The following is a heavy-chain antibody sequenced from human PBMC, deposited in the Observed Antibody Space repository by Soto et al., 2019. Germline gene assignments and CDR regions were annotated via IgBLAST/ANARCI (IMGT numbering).Heavy chain of an antibody. CDR2: IYPGDSNT. D-gene: IGHD3-3*01. CDR1: GYSFTSYW. V-gene: IGHV5-51*01. CDR3: ARHAYDFWSGHPNPRYYYGMDV. J-gene: IGHJ6*02. Sequence: EVQLVQSGAEVKKPGESLKISCKGSGYSFTSYWIGWVRQMPGKGLEWMGIIYPGDSNTRYSPFLQGQVTISVDKSISTAYLQWSSLKATDTAMYYCARHAYDFWSGHPNPRYYYGMDVWGQGTTVTVSS.